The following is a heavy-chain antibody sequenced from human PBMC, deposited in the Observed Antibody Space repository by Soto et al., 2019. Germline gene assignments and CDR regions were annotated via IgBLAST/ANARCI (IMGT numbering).Heavy chain of an antibody. J-gene: IGHJ5*02. V-gene: IGHV1-8*01. CDR3: ARHGWFGELLGIDP. D-gene: IGHD3-10*01. Sequence: ASVKVSCKASGYTFTSYDINWVRQATGQGLEWMGWMNPNSGSTGNAQKFQGRVTMTRKTSISTAYMELSSLRSEDTAVYYCARHGWFGELLGIDPWGQGTLVTVSS. CDR2: MNPNSGST. CDR1: GYTFTSYD.